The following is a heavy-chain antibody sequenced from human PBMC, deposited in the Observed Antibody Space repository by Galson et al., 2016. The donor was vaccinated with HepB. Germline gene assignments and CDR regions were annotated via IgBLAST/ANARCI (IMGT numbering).Heavy chain of an antibody. D-gene: IGHD3-16*01. CDR3: AREGRGAYSNTIDS. V-gene: IGHV3-21*06. CDR2: IRSGSAYS. Sequence: SLRLSCAASGFIFSTYSMNWVRQAPGKGLEWVSYIRSGSAYSYYEDSVKGRFTISRDDDRTSLYMQMNSLRAEDTAVYYFAREGRGAYSNTIDSWGQGTLVIVSS. CDR1: GFIFSTYS. J-gene: IGHJ4*02.